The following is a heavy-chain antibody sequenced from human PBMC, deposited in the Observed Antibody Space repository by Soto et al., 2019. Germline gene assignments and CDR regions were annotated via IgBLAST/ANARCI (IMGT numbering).Heavy chain of an antibody. J-gene: IGHJ4*02. CDR2: ISAYNGNT. V-gene: IGHV1-18*01. CDR3: TRDGPPFDY. Sequence: QVQLVQSGAELKKPGASVKVSCKASGYTFTTYAISWVRQAPGQGLEWMGWISAYNGNTNYAQNLQGRVTMTTDTSTSTASMELRSLRSDDTAVYYCTRDGPPFDYWGQGTLVTVSS. CDR1: GYTFTTYA.